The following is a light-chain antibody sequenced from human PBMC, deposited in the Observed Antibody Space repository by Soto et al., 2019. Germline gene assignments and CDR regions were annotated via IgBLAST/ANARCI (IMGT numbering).Light chain of an antibody. Sequence: QSALTQPRSVSGSPGQSVTISCTGTTSDVGGYNYVSWYQQHPGKAPKLMIYDVSKRPSGVPDRFSGSKSGNTASLTISGLQAEDEADYYCCSYAGATAVFGGGTKVTVL. CDR2: DVS. V-gene: IGLV2-11*01. CDR1: TSDVGGYNY. CDR3: CSYAGATAV. J-gene: IGLJ2*01.